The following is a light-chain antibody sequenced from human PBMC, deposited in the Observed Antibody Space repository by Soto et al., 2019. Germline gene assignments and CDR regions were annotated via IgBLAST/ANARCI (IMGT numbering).Light chain of an antibody. Sequence: EVVLTQSPGTLSLSPGERATLSCRASQSVRSNLAWYRQKPGQAPRLLIYGASTRATGIPARFSGSGSGTEFTLTISSLQSEDFAVYYCQQYNNWPPITFGQGTRLEIK. CDR1: QSVRSN. J-gene: IGKJ5*01. CDR2: GAS. CDR3: QQYNNWPPIT. V-gene: IGKV3-15*01.